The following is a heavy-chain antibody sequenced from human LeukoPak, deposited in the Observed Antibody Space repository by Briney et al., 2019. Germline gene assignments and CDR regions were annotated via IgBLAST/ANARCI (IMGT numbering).Heavy chain of an antibody. D-gene: IGHD5-24*01. CDR1: GFIFTNYN. Sequence: GGSLRLSCAVSGFIFTNYNLNWVRQAPGKGLEWVSSISSSSSYIYYADSVKGRFTISRDNAKNSLYLQMNSLRAEDTAVYYCARYNGEGGQAGIDYWGQGTLVTVSS. CDR3: ARYNGEGGQAGIDY. V-gene: IGHV3-21*01. J-gene: IGHJ4*02. CDR2: ISSSSSYI.